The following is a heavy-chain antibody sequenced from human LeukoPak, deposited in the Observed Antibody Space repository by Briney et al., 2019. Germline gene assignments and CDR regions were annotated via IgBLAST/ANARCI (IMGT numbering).Heavy chain of an antibody. CDR3: ARDARPNYYTSGSGI. Sequence: PGGSLRLSCATSGFTFSSYWRSWVRQAPGKGLEWVANINQHGNEKYYVDSVKGRFTISRDNAKNSLYLQMNSLRAGDTAVYYCARDARPNYYTSGSGIWGQGTLVTVSS. D-gene: IGHD3-10*01. CDR2: INQHGNEK. J-gene: IGHJ4*02. V-gene: IGHV3-7*01. CDR1: GFTFSSYW.